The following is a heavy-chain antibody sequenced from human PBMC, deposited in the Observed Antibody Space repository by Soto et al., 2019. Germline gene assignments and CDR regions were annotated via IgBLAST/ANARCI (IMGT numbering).Heavy chain of an antibody. D-gene: IGHD2-8*02. CDR2: IYYSGGT. CDR3: ATLLGSPQHYYFGIDV. Sequence: QMQLQESGPELVKPSQTLSLICTVSGYSMTSGGYYWSWIRHLPGKGLEWIGYIYYSGGTQFNPSLKSRVSMSVDTSKNQFSLRLSSVTAADTAVYYCATLLGSPQHYYFGIDVWGQGTTVTVSS. CDR1: GYSMTSGGYY. J-gene: IGHJ6*02. V-gene: IGHV4-31*03.